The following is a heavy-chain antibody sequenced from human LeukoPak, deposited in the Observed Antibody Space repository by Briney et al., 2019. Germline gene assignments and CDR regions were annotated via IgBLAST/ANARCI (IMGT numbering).Heavy chain of an antibody. D-gene: IGHD3-3*01. V-gene: IGHV4-39*01. J-gene: IGHJ5*02. Sequence: PSETLSLTCTVSGGSISSSSYYWGWIRQPRGKGREWIGSIYYSGSTYYNPSIKSRVTISVDTSKNPFSLKLSSVTAADTAVYYCARQVYDFWSGYYVPGGFDPWGQGTLVTVSS. CDR1: GGSISSSSYY. CDR2: IYYSGST. CDR3: ARQVYDFWSGYYVPGGFDP.